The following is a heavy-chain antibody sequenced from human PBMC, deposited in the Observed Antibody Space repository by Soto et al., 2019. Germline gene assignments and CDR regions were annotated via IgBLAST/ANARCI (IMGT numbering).Heavy chain of an antibody. CDR3: AKGRGGSGSLTPRVDF. CDR2: ISGGGDTT. CDR1: GFTFNNYA. Sequence: EVQLLESGGGLVQPGGSLRLSCAASGFTFNNYAMTWVHQAPGKGLEWVSAISGGGDTTSYADSVKGRFTVTRDGSKNTLYLQMSRLRAEATALYYCAKGRGGSGSLTPRVDFWGQGTLVTVSS. D-gene: IGHD3-10*01. J-gene: IGHJ4*02. V-gene: IGHV3-23*01.